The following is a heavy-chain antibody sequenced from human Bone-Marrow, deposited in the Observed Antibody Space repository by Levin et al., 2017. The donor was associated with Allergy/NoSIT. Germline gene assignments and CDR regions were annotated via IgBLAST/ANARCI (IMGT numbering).Heavy chain of an antibody. CDR2: ISGSAHTT. J-gene: IGHJ1*01. D-gene: IGHD6-13*01. V-gene: IGHV3-23*01. CDR3: ARGWAAESYYLQH. Sequence: GGSLRLSCAASGFTFSTYAMSWVRRAPGKGLEWVSSISGSAHTTYYADSVKDRFTISRDNSENTLSLQVNSLRAEDTAVYYCARGWAAESYYLQHWGQGALVTVSS. CDR1: GFTFSTYA.